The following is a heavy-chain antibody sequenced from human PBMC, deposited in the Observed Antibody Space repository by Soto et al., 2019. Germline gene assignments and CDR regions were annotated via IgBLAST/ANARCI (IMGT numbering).Heavy chain of an antibody. CDR1: GGTFSSYA. CDR2: IIPVFGTG. D-gene: IGHD5-18*01. Sequence: QVQLVQSGAEVKRPGSSVKVSCKASGGTFSSYAISWVRQAPGQGLEWMGGIIPVFGTGIYAQKLQGRVTITADKSTNTAYMELSSLRYEDTAVYFCATVSGTGGYTYGLDYWGKRTVVTVSS. CDR3: ATVSGTGGYTYGLDY. V-gene: IGHV1-69*06. J-gene: IGHJ4*02.